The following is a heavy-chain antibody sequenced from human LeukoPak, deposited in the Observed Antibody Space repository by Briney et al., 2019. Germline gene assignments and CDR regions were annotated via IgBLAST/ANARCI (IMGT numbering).Heavy chain of an antibody. V-gene: IGHV1-8*01. CDR2: MNPNSGNT. D-gene: IGHD3-9*01. CDR3: VIRQKSAYDILTGYYTMYDAFDI. CDR1: GYTFTSYD. J-gene: IGHJ3*02. Sequence: ASVKVSCKASGYTFTSYDINLVRQATGQGLEWMRWMNPNSGNTGYAQKFQGRVTMTRNTSISTAYMELSSLRSEDTAVYFFVIRQKSAYDILTGYYTMYDAFDIWGQGTMVTVSS.